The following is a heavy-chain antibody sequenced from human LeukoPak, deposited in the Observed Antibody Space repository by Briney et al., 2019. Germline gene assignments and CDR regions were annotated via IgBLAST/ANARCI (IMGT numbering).Heavy chain of an antibody. J-gene: IGHJ4*02. Sequence: PGGSLRLSCAASGFTFGMYWMTWVRHLPGKGLEWVANIKHDGSEKHYVDSVKGRFTISRDNPKNSLYLQMNSLRAEDTALYYCARDRYTSIWGQGTLVTVSS. CDR3: ARDRYTSI. CDR1: GFTFGMYW. CDR2: IKHDGSEK. V-gene: IGHV3-7*01. D-gene: IGHD2-2*02.